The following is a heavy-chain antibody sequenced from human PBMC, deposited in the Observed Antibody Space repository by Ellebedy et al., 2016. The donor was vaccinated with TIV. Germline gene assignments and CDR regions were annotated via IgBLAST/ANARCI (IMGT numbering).Heavy chain of an antibody. Sequence: PGGSLRLSCAASGFTFDDYAMHWVRQAPGKGLEWVSSISWNSGSINYADSVKGRFTISRDNAKNSLYLQMNSLRVEDSALYYCAKDSEWIGVDVWGQGTTVTVSS. J-gene: IGHJ6*02. CDR1: GFTFDDYA. CDR3: AKDSEWIGVDV. V-gene: IGHV3-9*01. CDR2: ISWNSGSI. D-gene: IGHD3-3*01.